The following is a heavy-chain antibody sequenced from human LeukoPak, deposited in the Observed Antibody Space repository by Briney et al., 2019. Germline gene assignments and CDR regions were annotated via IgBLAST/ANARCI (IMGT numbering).Heavy chain of an antibody. J-gene: IGHJ5*02. CDR3: ARDRMSVVRGGISNQNWFDP. Sequence: AASVKVSCKASGYTFTSYGISWVRQAPGQGLEWMGWISAYNGNTNYAQKLQGRVTMTTDTSTSTAYMELRSLRSDDTAVYYCARDRMSVVRGGISNQNWFDPWGQGTLVTVSS. V-gene: IGHV1-18*01. D-gene: IGHD3-10*01. CDR1: GYTFTSYG. CDR2: ISAYNGNT.